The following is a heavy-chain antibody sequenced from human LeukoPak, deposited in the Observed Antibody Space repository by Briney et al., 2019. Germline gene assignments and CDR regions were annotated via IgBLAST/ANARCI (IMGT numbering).Heavy chain of an antibody. CDR1: GGSISSGDYY. Sequence: SQTLSLTCTVSGGSISSGDYYWSWIRQPPGKGLEWIGYIYYSGSTYYNPSLKSRVTISVDTSKNQFSLKLSSVTAADTAVYYCGAGNDFWSGSDYWGQGTLVTVSS. V-gene: IGHV4-30-4*01. CDR3: GAGNDFWSGSDY. D-gene: IGHD3-3*01. J-gene: IGHJ4*02. CDR2: IYYSGST.